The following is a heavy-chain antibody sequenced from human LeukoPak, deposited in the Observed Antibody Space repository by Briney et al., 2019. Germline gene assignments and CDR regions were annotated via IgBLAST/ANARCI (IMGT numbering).Heavy chain of an antibody. J-gene: IGHJ4*02. CDR3: ERRYCSGNSCPAIWDY. CDR1: GYNFTGFW. V-gene: IGHV5-51*01. D-gene: IGHD2-15*01. CDR2: IRPGDSDP. Sequence: GESLKISCKASGYNFTGFWIGWVRQTPGKGLEWVGIIRPGDSDPRYSPSFEGHVTTSADTAFNTAYLQWSSLQASDSGMYYCERRYCSGNSCPAIWDYWGQGTLVTVSS.